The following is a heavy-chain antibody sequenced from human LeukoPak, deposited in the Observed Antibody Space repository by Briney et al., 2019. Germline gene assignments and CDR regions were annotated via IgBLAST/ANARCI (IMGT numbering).Heavy chain of an antibody. J-gene: IGHJ4*02. Sequence: GGSLRLSCAASTFTFSSDSMNWVCQAPGKGLEWVSSISSSSDYIYYADSVKGRFTTSRDNAKNSLFLQMNSLRVEDSAVYYCARDSGSSWREGLNYWGQGTLVTVSS. CDR1: TFTFSSDS. D-gene: IGHD6-13*01. V-gene: IGHV3-21*01. CDR3: ARDSGSSWREGLNY. CDR2: ISSSSDYI.